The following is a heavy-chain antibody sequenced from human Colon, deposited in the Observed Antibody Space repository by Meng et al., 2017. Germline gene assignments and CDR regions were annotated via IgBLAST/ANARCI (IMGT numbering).Heavy chain of an antibody. CDR3: AGGPWELDY. CDR1: GGSVSSGSHY. V-gene: IGHV4-61*01. Sequence: QVHLQESGPGLVRPSESLSRTCTVAGGSVSSGSHYWSWIRQPPGKGLEWIGYIDYSRSINYYPSLKSRVTMSVDTSKNQFSLNLSSVTAADTAVYYCAGGPWELDYWGQGTLVTVSS. D-gene: IGHD1-26*01. CDR2: IDYSRSI. J-gene: IGHJ4*02.